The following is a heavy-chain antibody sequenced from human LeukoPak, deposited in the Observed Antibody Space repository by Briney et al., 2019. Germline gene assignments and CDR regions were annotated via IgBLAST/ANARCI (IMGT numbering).Heavy chain of an antibody. V-gene: IGHV3-23*01. CDR2: ISGSGGST. D-gene: IGHD6-19*01. CDR1: GFTFSSYA. J-gene: IGHJ4*02. Sequence: GGSLRLSCAASGFTFSSYAMSWVRQAPGKGLEWVSAISGSGGSTYYADSVKGRFTISRDNSKNTLYLQMNSLRAEDTAVYYCAKDQGYSSGWYLDTFDYWGQGTLVTVSS. CDR3: AKDQGYSSGWYLDTFDY.